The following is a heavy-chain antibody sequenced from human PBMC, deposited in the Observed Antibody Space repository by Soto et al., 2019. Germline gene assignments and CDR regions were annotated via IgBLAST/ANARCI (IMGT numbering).Heavy chain of an antibody. CDR3: ASHLDNYYDSSGYYPKFDY. Sequence: ASETLSLTCAVYGGSFSGYYWSWIRQPPGKGLEWIGEINHSGSTNYNPSLKSRVTISVDTSKNQFSLKLSSVTAADTAVYYCASHLDNYYDSSGYYPKFDYWGQGTLVTVSS. D-gene: IGHD3-22*01. J-gene: IGHJ4*02. CDR2: INHSGST. CDR1: GGSFSGYY. V-gene: IGHV4-34*01.